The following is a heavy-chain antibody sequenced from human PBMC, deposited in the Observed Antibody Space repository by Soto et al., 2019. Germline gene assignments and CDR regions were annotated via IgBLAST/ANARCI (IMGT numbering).Heavy chain of an antibody. CDR1: GFTFSSYA. CDR3: IKGLVTAIRFPSAFDI. V-gene: IGHV3-64D*06. J-gene: IGHJ3*02. CDR2: ISSNGGST. D-gene: IGHD2-21*02. Sequence: PGGSLRLSCSASGFTFSSYAMHWVRQAPGKGLEYVSAISSNGGSTYYADSVKGRFTISRDNSKDTLYLQMSSLRAEDTAVYYCIKGLVTAIRFPSAFDIWGQGTMVTVSS.